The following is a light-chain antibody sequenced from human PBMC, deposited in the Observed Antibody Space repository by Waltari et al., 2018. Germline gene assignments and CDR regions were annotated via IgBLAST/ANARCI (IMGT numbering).Light chain of an antibody. CDR2: GGS. CDR1: SSDVGKYNL. J-gene: IGLJ2*01. V-gene: IGLV2-23*01. Sequence: QSALTQPASVSGSPGQSITISCTGTSSDVGKYNLVSWYQHHPGQAPKLIIYGGSQRPSGVSDRFSGSKSGNTASLTISGLQAEDEADYYCFSYAGRATGVFGGGTKLTVL. CDR3: FSYAGRATGV.